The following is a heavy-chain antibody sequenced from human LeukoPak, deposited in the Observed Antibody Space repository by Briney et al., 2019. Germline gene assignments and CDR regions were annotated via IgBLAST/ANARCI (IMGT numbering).Heavy chain of an antibody. V-gene: IGHV1-24*01. CDR3: ARDNSVGDNAWWFDP. Sequence: ASVKVSCKVSGYTLTELSMHWVRQAPGKGLEWMGGFDPEDGETIYAQKFQGRVTMTRDMSTSTDYMELSSLRSEDTAIYYCARDNSVGDNAWWFDPWGQGTLVTVSS. D-gene: IGHD1-26*01. CDR1: GYTLTELS. CDR2: FDPEDGET. J-gene: IGHJ5*02.